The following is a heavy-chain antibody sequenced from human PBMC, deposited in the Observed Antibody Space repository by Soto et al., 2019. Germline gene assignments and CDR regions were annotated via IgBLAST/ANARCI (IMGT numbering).Heavy chain of an antibody. CDR2: IKQDGSEK. CDR3: ARVGPGGCSSTSCYVSYYYYYMDV. J-gene: IGHJ6*03. V-gene: IGHV3-7*01. CDR1: GFTFSSYW. D-gene: IGHD2-2*01. Sequence: GGSLRLSCAASGFTFSSYWMSWVRQAPGKGLEWVANIKQDGSEKYYVDSVKGRFTISRDNAKNSLDLQMNSLRAEDTAVYSCARVGPGGCSSTSCYVSYYYYYMDVWGKGTTVTVSS.